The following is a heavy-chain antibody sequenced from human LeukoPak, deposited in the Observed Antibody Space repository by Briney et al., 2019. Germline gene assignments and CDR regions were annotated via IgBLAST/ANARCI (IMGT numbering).Heavy chain of an antibody. J-gene: IGHJ5*02. CDR1: GGSISSYY. Sequence: SETLSLTCTVSGGSISSYYWSWIRQPPGKGLEWIGYIYYSGSTNYNPSLKSRVTISLDTSKKQFSLKLNSMTAADTAVYYCARVTSRVADRPNWFDPWGQGTLVTVSS. D-gene: IGHD6-6*01. CDR3: ARVTSRVADRPNWFDP. V-gene: IGHV4-59*01. CDR2: IYYSGST.